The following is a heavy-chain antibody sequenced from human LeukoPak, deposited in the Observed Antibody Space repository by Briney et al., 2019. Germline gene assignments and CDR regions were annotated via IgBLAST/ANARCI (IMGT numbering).Heavy chain of an antibody. CDR3: ARVEEGYGSGRRENYYYYYMDV. D-gene: IGHD3-10*01. V-gene: IGHV4-59*01. Sequence: SETLSLTCTVSGGSISSYYWSWIRQPPGKGLEWIGYIYYSGSTNYNPSLKSRVIISVDTSKNQFSLKLSSVTAADTAVYYCARVEEGYGSGRRENYYYYYMDVWGKGTTVTISS. CDR1: GGSISSYY. CDR2: IYYSGST. J-gene: IGHJ6*03.